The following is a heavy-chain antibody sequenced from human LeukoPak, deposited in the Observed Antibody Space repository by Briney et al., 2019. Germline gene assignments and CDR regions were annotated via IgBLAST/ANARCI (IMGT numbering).Heavy chain of an antibody. V-gene: IGHV3-23*01. CDR3: AKDERPDAKWSIDY. CDR2: IIAKSNTP. D-gene: IGHD1-14*01. CDR1: GFTFSTYT. J-gene: IGHJ4*02. Sequence: QPGGSLRLSCAASGFTFSTYTMNWVRQAPGKGLEWVSAIIAKSNTPYYADSVKGRFTISRDDYKNTVWLHMNGLRAEDTAVYYCAKDERPDAKWSIDYWGQGTLVTVSS.